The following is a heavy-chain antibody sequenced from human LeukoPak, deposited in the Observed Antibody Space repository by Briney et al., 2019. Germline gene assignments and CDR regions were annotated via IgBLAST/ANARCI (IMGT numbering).Heavy chain of an antibody. CDR1: GFTFSSYG. J-gene: IGHJ6*03. CDR3: ARDELRYYYYMDV. CDR2: IWCDGSNK. D-gene: IGHD1-7*01. V-gene: IGHV3-33*01. Sequence: PGGSLRLSCAASGFTFSSYGMHWVRQAPGKGLEWVAVIWCDGSNKYYADSVKGRFTISRDNSKNTLYLQMNSLRAEDTAVYYCARDELRYYYYMDVWGKGTTVTVSS.